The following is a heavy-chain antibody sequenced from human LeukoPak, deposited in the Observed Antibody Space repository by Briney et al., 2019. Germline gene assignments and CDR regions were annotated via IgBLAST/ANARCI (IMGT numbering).Heavy chain of an antibody. D-gene: IGHD6-6*01. V-gene: IGHV4-34*01. CDR1: GGSFSGYY. Sequence: SETLSLTCAVYGGSFSGYYGSWIRQPPGKGLEWIGEINHSGSTNYIPSLKSRVTISVDTSKNQFSLKLSSVTAADTAVYYCASYSSSSHFDYWGQGTLVTVSS. J-gene: IGHJ4*02. CDR2: INHSGST. CDR3: ASYSSSSHFDY.